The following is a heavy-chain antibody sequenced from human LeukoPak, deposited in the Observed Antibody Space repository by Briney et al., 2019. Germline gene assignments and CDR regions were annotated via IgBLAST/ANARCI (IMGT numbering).Heavy chain of an antibody. CDR3: ARYSYGGFYFDY. D-gene: IGHD5-18*01. Sequence: SETLSLTCTVSGGSISGYYWSWLRQPPGKGLEWIGYVYYDGSTTYNPSLKSRVTIPLDTSKNQFFLKLSSVTAADTAVYYCARYSYGGFYFDYWGQGTLVTVSS. J-gene: IGHJ4*02. CDR2: VYYDGST. V-gene: IGHV4-59*08. CDR1: GGSISGYY.